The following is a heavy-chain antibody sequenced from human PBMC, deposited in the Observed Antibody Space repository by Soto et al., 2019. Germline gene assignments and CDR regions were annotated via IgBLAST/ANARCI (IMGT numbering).Heavy chain of an antibody. J-gene: IGHJ4*02. CDR3: ASNSDGYTFYDY. CDR1: GGSISSGDYY. Sequence: QVQLQESGPGLVKPSQTLSLSCTVSGGSISSGDYYWSWIRQPPGKGLEWIGYIYYSRSTYYNPSLKSRVTISVDTSKSQFSLKLSSVTAPDTAVYYCASNSDGYTFYDYWGQGTLVTVSS. V-gene: IGHV4-30-4*01. D-gene: IGHD5-18*01. CDR2: IYYSRST.